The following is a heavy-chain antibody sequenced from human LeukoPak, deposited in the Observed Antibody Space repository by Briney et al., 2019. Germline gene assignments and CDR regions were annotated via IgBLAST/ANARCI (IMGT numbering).Heavy chain of an antibody. CDR2: IYYSGCT. D-gene: IGHD4-11*01. Sequence: SETLSLTCTVSGGSISSSSYYWGWIRQPPGKGLEWIGSIYYSGCTYYNPSLKSRVTISVDTSKNQCSLKLSSVTAADTAVYYCARPSYSNYIYYWGQGTLVTVSS. CDR3: ARPSYSNYIYY. J-gene: IGHJ4*02. V-gene: IGHV4-39*01. CDR1: GGSISSSSYY.